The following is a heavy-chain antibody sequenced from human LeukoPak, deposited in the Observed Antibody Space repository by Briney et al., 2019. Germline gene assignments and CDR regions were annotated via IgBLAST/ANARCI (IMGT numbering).Heavy chain of an antibody. CDR2: ISTGSSII. CDR1: GFTFSSYG. CDR3: AKSVVVITFRFDD. V-gene: IGHV3-48*02. J-gene: IGHJ4*02. Sequence: GGSLRLSCAASGFTFSSYGMNWVRQAPGKGLEWVSYISTGSSIIYYADSVKGRFTISRDTAKSSLYLQMTSLRDDDTAVYYCAKSVVVITFRFDDWGQGALVTVSS. D-gene: IGHD2-15*01.